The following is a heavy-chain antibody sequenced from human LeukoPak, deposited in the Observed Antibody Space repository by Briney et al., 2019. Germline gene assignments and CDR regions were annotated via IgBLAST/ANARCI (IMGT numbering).Heavy chain of an antibody. V-gene: IGHV3-30*18. J-gene: IGHJ4*02. CDR1: AFTFRSHG. CDR2: ISYDGSNE. D-gene: IGHD3-10*01. CDR3: AKAGSGSYYLFVC. Sequence: PGGSLRLSCAASAFTFRSHGMLWVRQAPGKGLEWVAVISYDGSNEYYADSVKGRFTISRDNSKNTLYLQMNSLRTEDTAVYYCAKAGSGSYYLFVCWGGGALATVSS.